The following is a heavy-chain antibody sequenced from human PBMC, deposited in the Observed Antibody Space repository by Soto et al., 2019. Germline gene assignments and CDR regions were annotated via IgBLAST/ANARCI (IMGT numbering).Heavy chain of an antibody. J-gene: IGHJ4*02. Sequence: EVQLMESGGGLVQPGGSLRLSCAASGITFRTYVMNWVRQAPGKGLEWVSAISGSGGRTYYADSVKGRFTISRDNSKNTLYLQMDSLRAEDTAVYYCAKGPYYDILTGYGDYWGQGALVTVSS. D-gene: IGHD3-9*01. CDR3: AKGPYYDILTGYGDY. V-gene: IGHV3-23*01. CDR2: ISGSGGRT. CDR1: GITFRTYV.